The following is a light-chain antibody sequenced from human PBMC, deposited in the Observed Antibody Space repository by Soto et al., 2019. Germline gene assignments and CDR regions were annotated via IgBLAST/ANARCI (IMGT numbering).Light chain of an antibody. V-gene: IGKV3-11*01. CDR3: QQRSNWPRT. Sequence: ETVMTQSPATLSVSPGERVTLSCRASEGVGSSLAWYQQKPGQAPRVLIYDASNRATGIPARFSGSGSGTDFTLTISSLESEDFAVYYCQQRSNWPRTFGQGTKVDIK. CDR1: EGVGSS. CDR2: DAS. J-gene: IGKJ1*01.